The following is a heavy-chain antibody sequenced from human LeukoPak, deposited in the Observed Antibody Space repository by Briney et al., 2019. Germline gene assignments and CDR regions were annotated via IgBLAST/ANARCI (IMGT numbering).Heavy chain of an antibody. Sequence: SETLSLTCTVSGGSVSTYYWSWIRRPPGKELEWIAYIHASGPTNYNPSLKSRITISVDTSKNQFSLKLSSVTAADTAVYYCARHDAGIAARPFDNWGQGTLVTVSS. CDR2: IHASGPT. CDR1: GGSVSTYY. V-gene: IGHV4-4*09. CDR3: ARHDAGIAARPFDN. J-gene: IGHJ4*02. D-gene: IGHD6-6*01.